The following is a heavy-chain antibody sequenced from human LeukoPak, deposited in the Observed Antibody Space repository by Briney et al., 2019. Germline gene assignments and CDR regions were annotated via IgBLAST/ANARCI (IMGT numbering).Heavy chain of an antibody. J-gene: IGHJ3*02. CDR3: ARDLPYGYSSGWYIDAFDI. CDR2: IIPIFGTA. V-gene: IGHV1-69*13. Sequence: SVKVSCKASGGTFSSYAISWVRQAPGQGLEWMGGIIPIFGTANYAQKFQGRVTITADESTSTAYMELSSLRSEDTAVYYCARDLPYGYSSGWYIDAFDIWGQGTMDTVSS. CDR1: GGTFSSYA. D-gene: IGHD6-19*01.